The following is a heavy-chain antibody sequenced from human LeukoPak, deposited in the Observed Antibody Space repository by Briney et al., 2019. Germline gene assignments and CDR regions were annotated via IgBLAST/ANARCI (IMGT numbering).Heavy chain of an antibody. Sequence: PGGSLRLSCAASGFTFSSYAMHWVRQAPGKGLEWVALISYDGSNKYYADSVKGRFTISRDNSKNTLYLQMNSLRAEDTAVYYCARVVVTAITYYFDYWGQGTLVTVSS. CDR1: GFTFSSYA. CDR2: ISYDGSNK. D-gene: IGHD2-21*02. V-gene: IGHV3-30*14. CDR3: ARVVVTAITYYFDY. J-gene: IGHJ4*02.